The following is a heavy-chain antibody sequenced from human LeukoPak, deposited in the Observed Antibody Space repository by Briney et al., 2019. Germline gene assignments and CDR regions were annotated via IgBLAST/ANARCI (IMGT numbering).Heavy chain of an antibody. V-gene: IGHV3-23*01. CDR1: GFTFSSYA. J-gene: IGHJ6*02. Sequence: HPGGSLRLSCAASGFTFSSYAMSWVRQAPGKGLEWVSAISGSGGSTYYADSVKGRFTISRDNSKNTLYLQMNSLRAEDTAVYYCAKIGPSVFDGYYYGMDVWGQGTTVTVS. CDR3: AKIGPSVFDGYYYGMDV. CDR2: ISGSGGST.